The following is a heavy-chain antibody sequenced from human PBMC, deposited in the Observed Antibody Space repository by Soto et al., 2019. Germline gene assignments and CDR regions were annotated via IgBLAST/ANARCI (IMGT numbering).Heavy chain of an antibody. Sequence: GESLKISCKGSGNSFSSYWVAWVRQMPGKGLECMGIIYPGDSDTRYSPSFQGQVTISADKSISTAYLQWGSLKVSDTAMYYCAPHRPQRVMDVWGQGTAVTVSS. J-gene: IGHJ6*02. CDR3: APHRPQRVMDV. CDR2: IYPGDSDT. D-gene: IGHD6-13*01. CDR1: GNSFSSYW. V-gene: IGHV5-51*01.